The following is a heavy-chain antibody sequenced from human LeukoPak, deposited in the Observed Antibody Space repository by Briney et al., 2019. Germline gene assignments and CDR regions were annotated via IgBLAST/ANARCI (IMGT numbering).Heavy chain of an antibody. CDR1: GFSFSNYA. D-gene: IGHD3-10*01. V-gene: IGHV3-23*01. J-gene: IGHJ4*02. CDR3: AKDKTMGYYGSGSFCFDY. CDR2: XXXSGGST. Sequence: GGSLRLSCAASGFSFSNYAMSWVRQAPGKGLXXXXXXXXSGGSTYYADSVKGRFTISRDNSKNTLYLQMNSLRAEDTAVYYCAKDKTMGYYGSGSFCFDYWGQGTLVTVSS.